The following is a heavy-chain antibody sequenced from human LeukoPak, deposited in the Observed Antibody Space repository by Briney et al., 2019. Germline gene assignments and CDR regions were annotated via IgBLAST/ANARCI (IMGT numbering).Heavy chain of an antibody. CDR1: GYIFSTYG. V-gene: IGHV1-18*01. Sequence: ASVKVSCKASGYIFSTYGISWVRQAPGQGLEWMGCISGYNGNTNYAQTLQGRVTMTTDTSTSTASMELRSLRSDDTAVYYCARRRSEEFDFDCWGQGTLVTVSS. D-gene: IGHD6-19*01. J-gene: IGHJ4*02. CDR3: ARRRSEEFDFDC. CDR2: ISGYNGNT.